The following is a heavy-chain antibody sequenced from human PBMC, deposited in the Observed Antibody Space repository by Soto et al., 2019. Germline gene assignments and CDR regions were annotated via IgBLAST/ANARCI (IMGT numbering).Heavy chain of an antibody. V-gene: IGHV4-4*02. CDR1: GGSISSSNW. Sequence: SETLSLTCAVSGGSISSSNWWSWVRQPPGKGLEWIGEIYHSGSTNYNPSLKSRVTISVDKSKNQFSLKLSSVTAADTAVYYCARVGVYYYDSSGYPAFDYWGQGTLVTVSS. CDR2: IYHSGST. CDR3: ARVGVYYYDSSGYPAFDY. D-gene: IGHD3-22*01. J-gene: IGHJ4*02.